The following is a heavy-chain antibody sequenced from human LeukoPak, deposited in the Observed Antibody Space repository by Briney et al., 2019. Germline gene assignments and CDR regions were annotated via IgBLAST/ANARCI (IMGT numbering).Heavy chain of an antibody. J-gene: IGHJ4*02. Sequence: PGGSLRLSCAASGFTVSSTYMSWVRQARGKGLEWVSLIYSDGSTFYADSVKGRFTISRDNSKNTLYLQMSSLRAEDTAVYYCARDSSSFPNYFDYWGQGTLVTVSS. CDR3: ARDSSSFPNYFDY. V-gene: IGHV3-53*01. CDR1: GFTVSSTY. D-gene: IGHD3-3*02. CDR2: IYSDGST.